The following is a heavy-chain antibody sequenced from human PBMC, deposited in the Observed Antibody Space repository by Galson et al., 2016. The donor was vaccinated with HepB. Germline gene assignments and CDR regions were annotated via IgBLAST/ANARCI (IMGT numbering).Heavy chain of an antibody. D-gene: IGHD3-10*01. CDR1: GYTFNTYG. J-gene: IGHJ5*02. CDR3: AADRGNIVRGVIGWFDP. V-gene: IGHV1-18*01. Sequence: SVRVSCKASGYTFNTYGISWARQAPGQGLEWMGRISPYSGNTNYAHNVKGQVTITTDNSTSTAYMHLRSLRTEDTAVNYCAADRGNIVRGVIGWFDPWGQGTLVTVSS. CDR2: ISPYSGNT.